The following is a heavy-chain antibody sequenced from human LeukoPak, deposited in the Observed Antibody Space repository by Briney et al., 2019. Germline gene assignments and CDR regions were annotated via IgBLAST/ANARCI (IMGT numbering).Heavy chain of an antibody. Sequence: ASVKVSCKASGYTFTGYYMHWVRQAPGQGLEWMGWINPNSGGTNYAQKFQGRVTMTRDTSISTAYMELSRLRSDDTAVYYCARHKTGTFIPYYMDVWGKGTTVTVSS. CDR2: INPNSGGT. CDR3: ARHKTGTFIPYYMDV. J-gene: IGHJ6*03. D-gene: IGHD1-1*01. V-gene: IGHV1-2*02. CDR1: GYTFTGYY.